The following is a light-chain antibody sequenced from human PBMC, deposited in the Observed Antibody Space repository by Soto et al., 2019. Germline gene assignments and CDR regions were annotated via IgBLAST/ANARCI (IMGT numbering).Light chain of an antibody. Sequence: QSVLTQPASVSGSPGQSITIACTGTIRDVGSYNLVSWYQQRPGEAPKLIISEVRNRPSGISYRFTGSKSGNTASLTISGLQTEDEADYYCGGWDDSLSGPVFGGGTKVTVL. CDR3: GGWDDSLSGPV. CDR1: IRDVGSYNL. CDR2: EVR. J-gene: IGLJ2*01. V-gene: IGLV2-14*01.